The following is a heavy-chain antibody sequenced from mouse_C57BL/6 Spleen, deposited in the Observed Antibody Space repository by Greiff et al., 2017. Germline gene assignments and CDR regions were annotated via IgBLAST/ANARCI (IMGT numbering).Heavy chain of an antibody. V-gene: IGHV1-55*01. J-gene: IGHJ2*01. Sequence: VQLQQPGAELVKPGASVKMSCKASGYTFTSYWITWVKQRPGQGLEWIGDIYPGSGSTNYNEKFKGKATLTADKSSSTAYMQLSSLTSEDSAVYFCARFLFDYWGQGTTLTVSS. CDR1: GYTFTSYW. CDR2: IYPGSGST. CDR3: ARFLFDY.